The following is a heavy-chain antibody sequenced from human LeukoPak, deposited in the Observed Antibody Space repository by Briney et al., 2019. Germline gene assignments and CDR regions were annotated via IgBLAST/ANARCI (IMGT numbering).Heavy chain of an antibody. CDR1: GFTFSDYY. Sequence: GGSLRLSCAASGFTFSDYYMSWIRQAPGKGLEWVSYISSSSSDTNYADSMKGRFTISRDNAKNSLYLQLNSLRAEDTAVYFCARDREVRRIAATDYWGQGTLATVSS. CDR3: ARDREVRRIAATDY. J-gene: IGHJ4*02. V-gene: IGHV3-11*05. D-gene: IGHD6-6*01. CDR2: ISSSSSDT.